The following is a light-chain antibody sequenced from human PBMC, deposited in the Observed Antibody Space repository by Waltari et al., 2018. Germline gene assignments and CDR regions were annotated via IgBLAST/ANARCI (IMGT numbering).Light chain of an antibody. V-gene: IGLV1-47*01. CDR3: AAWDDSLSGPV. J-gene: IGLJ3*02. CDR2: RNK. CDR1: SSNIGSNF. Sequence: QSVLTQPPSASGTPGQRVTISCSGSSSNIGSNFVYWYQQLPGTAPKLLIPRNKQRPSGVPDRCSGSKSGTSASLAISGLRSEDEADYYCAAWDDSLSGPVFGGGTKLTVL.